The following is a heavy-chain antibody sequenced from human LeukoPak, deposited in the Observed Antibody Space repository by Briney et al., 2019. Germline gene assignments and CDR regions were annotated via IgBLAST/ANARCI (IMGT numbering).Heavy chain of an antibody. CDR2: IYTSGSP. D-gene: IGHD3-16*01. J-gene: IGHJ4*02. Sequence: SETLSLTCTVSGDPISSYYWSWIRQPAGKGPEWIGRIYTSGSPNYNPSLKSRATILLDNSKNQFSLHLRSVTAADTGVYYCATSRWGNFDFWGQGTVVTVSS. CDR1: GDPISSYY. CDR3: ATSRWGNFDF. V-gene: IGHV4-4*07.